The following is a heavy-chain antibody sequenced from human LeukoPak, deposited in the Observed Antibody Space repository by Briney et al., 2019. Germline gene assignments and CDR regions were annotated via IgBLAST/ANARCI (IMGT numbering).Heavy chain of an antibody. J-gene: IGHJ4*02. CDR2: ISGSGGST. CDR1: GFTFSILA. D-gene: IGHD3-22*01. V-gene: IGHV3-23*01. CDR3: AKGHDSSGYSQTFFDY. Sequence: GGSLRLSCAASGFTFSILAMNWVRQAPGKGLEWVSAISGSGGSTYYADFVKGRFTISRDNSKNTLYLQMNSLRAEDTAVYYCAKGHDSSGYSQTFFDYWGQGTLVTVSS.